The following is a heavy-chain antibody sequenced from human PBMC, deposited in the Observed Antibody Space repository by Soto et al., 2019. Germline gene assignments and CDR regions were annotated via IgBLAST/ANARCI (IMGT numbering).Heavy chain of an antibody. J-gene: IGHJ6*02. V-gene: IGHV3-21*01. D-gene: IGHD3-22*01. Sequence: GVSLRLSCAASGFTFGSYSMNWVGQGPGKGLEWVSSISSSSSYIYYTDSVKGRFTISRDNAKNSLYLQMNSLRAEDTAVYYCARVVDYYDPYYYYGMDVWGQGTTVTVSS. CDR1: GFTFGSYS. CDR2: ISSSSSYI. CDR3: ARVVDYYDPYYYYGMDV.